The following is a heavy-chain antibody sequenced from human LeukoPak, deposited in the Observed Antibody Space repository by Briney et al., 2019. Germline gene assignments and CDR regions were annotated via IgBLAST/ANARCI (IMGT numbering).Heavy chain of an antibody. Sequence: GGSLRLSCAASGSTFSDHFMDWVRQAPGKGLEWVGRTRNKANSYTTEYAASVKGRFTISRDDSKSSLYLQMNSLKTEDTAVYYCARRYSGSYYGGHAFDIWGQGTMVTVSS. J-gene: IGHJ3*02. D-gene: IGHD1-26*01. V-gene: IGHV3-72*01. CDR2: TRNKANSYTT. CDR3: ARRYSGSYYGGHAFDI. CDR1: GSTFSDHF.